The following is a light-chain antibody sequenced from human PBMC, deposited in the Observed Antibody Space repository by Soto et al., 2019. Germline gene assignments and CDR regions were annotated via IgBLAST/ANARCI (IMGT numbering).Light chain of an antibody. V-gene: IGKV1-5*03. CDR3: QQYDSYPWT. CDR1: QYISTW. J-gene: IGKJ1*01. CDR2: KAS. Sequence: DIQMTQSPSTLSASVGDRVTLTCRASQYISTWLAWYQQKPGKAPKLRIYKASDLQSGVPSRFSGSGSGTEFTLTISSLQPDDFATYYCQQYDSYPWTFGRGTKVE.